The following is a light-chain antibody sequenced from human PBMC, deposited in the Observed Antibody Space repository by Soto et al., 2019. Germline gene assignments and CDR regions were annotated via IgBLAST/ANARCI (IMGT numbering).Light chain of an antibody. V-gene: IGKV1-17*01. J-gene: IGKJ2*01. Sequence: DIQMTQSPSSLSASVGDRVTITCRASQGIREDLGWYQQKQGKAPKRLIYAASSLPSGVPSRFSGSGSGTEFTLTISSLQPEDFATYYCLQHNSYPFTFGQGTKLEIK. CDR2: AAS. CDR1: QGIRED. CDR3: LQHNSYPFT.